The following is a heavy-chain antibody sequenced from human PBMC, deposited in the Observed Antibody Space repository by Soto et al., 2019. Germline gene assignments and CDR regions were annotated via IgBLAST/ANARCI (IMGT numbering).Heavy chain of an antibody. D-gene: IGHD1-26*01. CDR2: ISDSGVST. CDR1: GFTFSSYA. Sequence: EVQLLESGGGLVQPAGSLRLSCAASGFTFSSYAMNWVRQAPGKGLEWVSTISDSGVSTYYADSVKGRFTISRDNSKNTLSLQMNSLRAEDTAVYYCAKDRQGSYFDYWGQGTLVTVSS. CDR3: AKDRQGSYFDY. V-gene: IGHV3-23*01. J-gene: IGHJ4*02.